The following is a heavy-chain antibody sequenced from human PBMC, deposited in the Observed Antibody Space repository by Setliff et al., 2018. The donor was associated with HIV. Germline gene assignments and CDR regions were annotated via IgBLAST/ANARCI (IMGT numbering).Heavy chain of an antibody. CDR2: IIPIFGTA. CDR3: AREGVSLWFGELPSSYYMDV. J-gene: IGHJ6*03. V-gene: IGHV1-69*13. D-gene: IGHD3-10*01. Sequence: SVKVSCKASGYIFTSHGINWVRQAPGQGLEWMGGIIPIFGTATYAQKFQGRVTITADESTSTAYMELSSLRSEDTAVYYCAREGVSLWFGELPSSYYMDVWGKGTTVTVSS. CDR1: GYIFTSHG.